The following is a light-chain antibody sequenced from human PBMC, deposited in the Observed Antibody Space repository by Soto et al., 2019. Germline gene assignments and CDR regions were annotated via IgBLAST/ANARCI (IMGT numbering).Light chain of an antibody. Sequence: EIVMTQSPATLSVSPGERASLSCRASQSVSSNLAWYQHKPGQAPRLLIYGASTRATGIPARFSGGGSGTDFTLTISSLEPEDFAVYYCQQRSDWPWTFGQGTKVDNK. CDR3: QQRSDWPWT. CDR2: GAS. CDR1: QSVSSN. J-gene: IGKJ1*01. V-gene: IGKV3-11*01.